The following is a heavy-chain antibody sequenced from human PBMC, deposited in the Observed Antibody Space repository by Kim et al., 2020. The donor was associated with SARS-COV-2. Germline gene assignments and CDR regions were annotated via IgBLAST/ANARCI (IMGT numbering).Heavy chain of an antibody. D-gene: IGHD1-26*01. CDR2: ISSSSSYI. CDR3: ARGKLKWELRGLGDY. Sequence: GGSLRLSCAASGFTFSSYSMNWVRQAPGKGLEWVSSISSSSSYIYYADSVKGRFTISRDNAKNSLYLQMNSLRAEDTAVYYCARGKLKWELRGLGDYWGQGTLVTVSS. J-gene: IGHJ4*02. V-gene: IGHV3-21*01. CDR1: GFTFSSYS.